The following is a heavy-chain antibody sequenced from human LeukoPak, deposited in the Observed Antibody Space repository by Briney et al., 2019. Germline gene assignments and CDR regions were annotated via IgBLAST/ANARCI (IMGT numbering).Heavy chain of an antibody. V-gene: IGHV3-7*03. D-gene: IGHD6-13*01. CDR1: GFTFSTFW. CDR2: IKQDGSER. J-gene: IGHJ5*02. Sequence: GGSLRLSCEASGFTFSTFWMTWVRQVPGKGLEWVANIKQDGSERNYVDSVKGRFTISRDNARNSLYLQMNSLRAEDTAVYYCARGASSSPWGQGTLVTVSS. CDR3: ARGASSSP.